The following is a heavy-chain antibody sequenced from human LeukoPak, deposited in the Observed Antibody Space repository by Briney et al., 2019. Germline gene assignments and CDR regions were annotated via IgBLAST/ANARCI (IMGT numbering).Heavy chain of an antibody. CDR2: IYPGDSDT. CDR1: GYSVTSYW. D-gene: IGHD2-15*01. CDR3: SILNLLGYCSGGSCYSDYMDV. J-gene: IGHJ6*03. Sequence: GESLKISCKGSGYSVTSYWIGWVRQMPGKRLEWMGIIYPGDSDTRYSPSFQGQVTISADKSISTAYLQWSSLKASDTAMYYCSILNLLGYCSGGSCYSDYMDVWGKGTTVTVSS. V-gene: IGHV5-51*01.